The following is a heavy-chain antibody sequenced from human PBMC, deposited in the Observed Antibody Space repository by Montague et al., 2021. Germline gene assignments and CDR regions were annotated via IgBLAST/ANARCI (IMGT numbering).Heavy chain of an antibody. CDR2: LYDSGDT. CDR3: ARTSKFRENEGNYYYNALDV. CDR1: SGSISSFS. D-gene: IGHD2-21*01. J-gene: IGHJ6*02. Sequence: SETLSLTCIVSSGSISSFSWAWIRQAPGKALEWIGHLYDSGDTYYNPSLHSRLTFSLDTSRNQFFLRLTSVTAADTAVYYCARTSKFRENEGNYYYNALDVWGQGTTVTVSS. V-gene: IGHV4-59*08.